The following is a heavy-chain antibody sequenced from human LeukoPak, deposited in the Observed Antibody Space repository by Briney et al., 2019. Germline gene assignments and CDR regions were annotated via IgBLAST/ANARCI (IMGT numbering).Heavy chain of an antibody. D-gene: IGHD1-26*01. CDR2: MNPNSGNK. J-gene: IGHJ4*02. V-gene: IGHV1-8*01. CDR1: GYTFTSYD. Sequence: ASVKVSCKASGYTFTSYDINWVRQAAGQGLEWMGWMNPNSGNKGYAQKFQGRVTMTRNTSISTAYMELSSLRSEDTAVYYCAIDSGSYYVVWGQGTLVTVSS. CDR3: AIDSGSYYVV.